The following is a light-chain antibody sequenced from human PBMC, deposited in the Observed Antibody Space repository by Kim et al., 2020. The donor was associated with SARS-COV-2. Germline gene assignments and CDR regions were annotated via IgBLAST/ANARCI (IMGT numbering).Light chain of an antibody. V-gene: IGKV3-15*01. CDR3: QQYNNLVG. CDR2: GAS. J-gene: IGKJ1*01. Sequence: EIVMTQSPATLSVPPGERATLSCRASQSVSSNLAWYQQKPGQAPRLLIYGASTRATGIPARFSGSGSGTEFTLTISSLQSEDFAVYYCQQYNNLVGFGQGTKVDIK. CDR1: QSVSSN.